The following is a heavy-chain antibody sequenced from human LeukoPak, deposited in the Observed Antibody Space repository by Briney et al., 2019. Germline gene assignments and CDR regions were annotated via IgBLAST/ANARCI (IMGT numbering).Heavy chain of an antibody. CDR3: TRGGYTLTTIDY. Sequence: GGSLRLSCAASGFTFNNYWMHWVRQAPGKGLVWVSRINGDGSSTNYADSVKGRFTISRDNAKNTLNLQMNSLRAEDAAVYYCTRGGYTLTTIDYWGQGTLVTVSS. J-gene: IGHJ4*02. CDR1: GFTFNNYW. D-gene: IGHD3-16*02. V-gene: IGHV3-74*01. CDR2: INGDGSST.